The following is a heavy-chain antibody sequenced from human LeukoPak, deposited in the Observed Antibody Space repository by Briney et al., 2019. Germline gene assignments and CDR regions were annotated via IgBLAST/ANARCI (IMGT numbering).Heavy chain of an antibody. Sequence: GGSLRLSCAASGFTFSSAWMSWVRQAPGKGLEWVANVNQEGSGKYYVDSVKGRFTISKDNAKNSLYLQMNSLRAEDTAVYYCTSANYGPAYWGQGTLVTVSS. CDR2: VNQEGSGK. D-gene: IGHD5-24*01. J-gene: IGHJ4*02. CDR1: GFTFSSAW. V-gene: IGHV3-7*01. CDR3: TSANYGPAY.